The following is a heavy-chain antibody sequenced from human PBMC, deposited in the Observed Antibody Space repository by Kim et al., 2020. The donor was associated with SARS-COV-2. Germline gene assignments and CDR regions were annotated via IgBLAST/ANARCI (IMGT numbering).Heavy chain of an antibody. V-gene: IGHV4-31*03. CDR3: ARVLSQKQLGGGGWVDP. Sequence: SETLSLTCTVSGGSISSGRYYWSWLRQHPGKGLEWIGYIYFSGSTYYNPSLKSRLTISVDTTKNQFSLKLSSVTAADTALYYCARVLSQKQLGGGGWVDPWGQGTLVTVSS. CDR2: IYFSGST. CDR1: GGSISSGRYY. J-gene: IGHJ5*02. D-gene: IGHD3-16*01.